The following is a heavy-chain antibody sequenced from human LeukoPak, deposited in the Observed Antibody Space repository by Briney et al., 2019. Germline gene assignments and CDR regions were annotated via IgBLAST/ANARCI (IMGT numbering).Heavy chain of an antibody. J-gene: IGHJ3*02. Sequence: GESLKISCKGSGYSFTSYWIGWVRQMPGKGLEWMGIIYPGDSDTRYSPSFKGQVTISADKSISTAYLQWSSLKASDTAMYYCARDMTTVTANAFDILGQGTMVTVSS. D-gene: IGHD4-17*01. CDR1: GYSFTSYW. V-gene: IGHV5-51*01. CDR3: ARDMTTVTANAFDI. CDR2: IYPGDSDT.